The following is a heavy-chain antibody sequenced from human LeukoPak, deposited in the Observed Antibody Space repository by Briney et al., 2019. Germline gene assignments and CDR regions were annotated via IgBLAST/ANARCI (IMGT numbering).Heavy chain of an antibody. D-gene: IGHD3-9*01. V-gene: IGHV1-2*02. Sequence: ASVKVSCKASGYTFTGYYMHWVRQAPGQGLEWMGWINPNSSGTNYAQKFQGRVTMTRDTSISTAYMELSRLRSDDTAVYYCARGAVLRYFDWLPRDYYYMDVWGKGTTVTISS. CDR1: GYTFTGYY. CDR2: INPNSSGT. J-gene: IGHJ6*03. CDR3: ARGAVLRYFDWLPRDYYYMDV.